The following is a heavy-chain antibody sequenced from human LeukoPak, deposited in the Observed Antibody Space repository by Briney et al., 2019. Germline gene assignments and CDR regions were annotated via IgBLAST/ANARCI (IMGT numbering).Heavy chain of an antibody. CDR1: GFTFTIFG. CDR3: ARTYDFGRGPPGDAFDN. CDR2: IDARSGIT. V-gene: IGHV3-48*01. Sequence: GGSLRLSCAASGFTFTIFGMNWVRQAPGKGPEWVSYIDARSGITYYADSVQGRFTISIDNAKESVFLQMNRLRVDDTAVYYCARTYDFGRGPPGDAFDNWGQGTPVTVSS. J-gene: IGHJ3*02. D-gene: IGHD3-3*01.